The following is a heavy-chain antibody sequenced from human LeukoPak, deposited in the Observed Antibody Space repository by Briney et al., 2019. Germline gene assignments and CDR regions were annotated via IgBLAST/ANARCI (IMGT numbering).Heavy chain of an antibody. CDR2: ICSGGST. CDR3: ARSPSPYYDFWSGYYSVNWFDP. V-gene: IGHV3-53*01. Sequence: PGGSLRLSCAASGFTVSSNYMSWVRQAPGKGLEWVSVICSGGSTYYADSVKGRFTISRDNSKNTLYLQMNSLRAEDTAVYYCARSPSPYYDFWSGYYSVNWFDPWGQGTLVTVSS. J-gene: IGHJ5*02. D-gene: IGHD3-3*01. CDR1: GFTVSSNY.